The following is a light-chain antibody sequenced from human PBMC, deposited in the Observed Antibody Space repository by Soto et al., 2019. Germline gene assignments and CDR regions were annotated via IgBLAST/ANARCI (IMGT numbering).Light chain of an antibody. V-gene: IGKV3-20*01. CDR3: QQCATSPLT. CDR1: QRVSSPN. CDR2: GAS. J-gene: IGKJ4*01. Sequence: EIVLTQSPGTLSLSPGETATLSRRASQRVSSPNLVWYQQKPGQAPRLLIYGASVRAPGIPDRFSGSGSGTDFTLTISRLEPEDSAVYSCQQCATSPLTFGGGTKVDIK.